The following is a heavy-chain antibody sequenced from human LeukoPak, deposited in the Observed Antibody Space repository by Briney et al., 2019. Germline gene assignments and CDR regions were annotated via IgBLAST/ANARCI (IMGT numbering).Heavy chain of an antibody. Sequence: PSETLSLTCTVSGGSISSYYWSWIRQPPGKGLEWIGYIYYSGSTNYNPSLKSRVTISVDTSKNQFSLKLSSVTAADTAVYYCAAYCSGGSCYSGWGQGTLVTVSS. CDR2: IYYSGST. D-gene: IGHD2-15*01. J-gene: IGHJ4*02. CDR1: GGSISSYY. CDR3: AAYCSGGSCYSG. V-gene: IGHV4-59*12.